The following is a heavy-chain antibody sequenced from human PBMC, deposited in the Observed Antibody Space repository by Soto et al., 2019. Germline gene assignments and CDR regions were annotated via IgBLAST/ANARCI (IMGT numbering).Heavy chain of an antibody. V-gene: IGHV3-49*03. Sequence: GGSLRLSCTASGFTFGDYAMSWFRQAPGKGLEWVGFIRCKAYGGTTEYAASVQGRFTISRDDAKSIAYLQMNSLKTEDTAVYYYSHNNWDDCHDAFDIWGQGTMVTVSS. D-gene: IGHD1-20*01. J-gene: IGHJ3*02. CDR3: SHNNWDDCHDAFDI. CDR2: IRCKAYGGTT. CDR1: GFTFGDYA.